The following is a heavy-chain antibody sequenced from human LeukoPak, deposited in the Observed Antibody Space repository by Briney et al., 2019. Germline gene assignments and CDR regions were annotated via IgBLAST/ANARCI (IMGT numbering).Heavy chain of an antibody. Sequence: ASVTVSCTASGYTFTDYYMHWVRQAPGQGLEWMGWINPNTGGTNFAQKFQGRVTMTRDTSISTAYMELSGLRSDDTAVYYCARDSRSWYGWYDYWGQGTLVTVS. D-gene: IGHD6-19*01. CDR2: INPNTGGT. CDR3: ARDSRSWYGWYDY. J-gene: IGHJ4*02. CDR1: GYTFTDYY. V-gene: IGHV1-2*02.